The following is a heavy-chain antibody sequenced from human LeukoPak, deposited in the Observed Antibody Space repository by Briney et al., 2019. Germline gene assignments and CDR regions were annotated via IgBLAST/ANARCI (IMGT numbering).Heavy chain of an antibody. CDR2: ISAYNGNT. Sequence: GASVKVSCKASGYTFTGYYMHWVRQAPGQGLEWMGWISAYNGNTNYAQKLQGRVTMTTDTSTSTAYMELRSLRSDDTAVYYCARESDYYDSSGYYGPFDYWGQGTLVTVSS. D-gene: IGHD3-22*01. V-gene: IGHV1-18*04. CDR1: GYTFTGYY. J-gene: IGHJ4*02. CDR3: ARESDYYDSSGYYGPFDY.